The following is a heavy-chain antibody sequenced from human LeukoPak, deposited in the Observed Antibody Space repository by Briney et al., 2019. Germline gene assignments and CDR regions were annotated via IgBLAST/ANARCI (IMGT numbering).Heavy chain of an antibody. CDR1: GDTVSSNTAA. D-gene: IGHD6-6*01. J-gene: IGHJ6*02. Sequence: SQTLSLTCAISGDTVSSNTAAWNWIRQSPSRGLEWLGRTYYRSKWNTDYAASVQNRITINPDTSTNQFSLQLKSATPEDTAVYYCSRQRSTSTYYFGLDVWGQGTTVTVSS. V-gene: IGHV6-1*01. CDR3: SRQRSTSTYYFGLDV. CDR2: TYYRSKWNT.